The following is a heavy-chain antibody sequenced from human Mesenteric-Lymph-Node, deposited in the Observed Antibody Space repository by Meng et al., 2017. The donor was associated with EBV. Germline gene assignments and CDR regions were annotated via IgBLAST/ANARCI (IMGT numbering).Heavy chain of an antibody. D-gene: IGHD2-21*02. J-gene: IGHJ4*02. CDR1: GGSISYSSYY. CDR3: ARDLAYCGRDCEY. V-gene: IGHV4-39*07. Sequence: LPLQESGPGLVQPSETLSLTCTVSGGSISYSSYYWAWIRQPPGKGLEWIGTINYSGSTYYNPSLKSRVTMSVDTSKNQFSLNLNSVTAADTAVYYCARDLAYCGRDCEYWGQGILVTVSS. CDR2: INYSGST.